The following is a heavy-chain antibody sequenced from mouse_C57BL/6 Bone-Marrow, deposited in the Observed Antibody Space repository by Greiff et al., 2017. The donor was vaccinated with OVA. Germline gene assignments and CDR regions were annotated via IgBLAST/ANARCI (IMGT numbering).Heavy chain of an antibody. CDR1: GFSFNTYA. Sequence: GGGLVQPKGSLKLSCAASGFSFNTYAMNWVRQAPGKGLEWVARIRSKSNNYATYYADSVKDRFTISRDDSESMLYLQMNNLKTEDTAMYYCVRQRFITTVVARNYWGQGTTLTVSS. CDR3: VRQRFITTVVARNY. V-gene: IGHV10-1*01. CDR2: IRSKSNNYAT. J-gene: IGHJ2*01. D-gene: IGHD1-1*01.